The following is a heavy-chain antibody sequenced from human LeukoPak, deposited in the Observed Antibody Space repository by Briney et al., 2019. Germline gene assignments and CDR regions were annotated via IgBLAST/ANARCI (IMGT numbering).Heavy chain of an antibody. CDR3: ARDESDVAAAGGYYYYMDV. J-gene: IGHJ6*03. D-gene: IGHD6-13*01. Sequence: SETLSLTCAVYGGSFSGYYWSWIRQPPGKGLEWIGEINHSGSTNYNPSLKSRVTISVDTSKNQFSLKLSSVTPEDTAVYYCARDESDVAAAGGYYYYMDVWGKGTTVTVSS. CDR2: INHSGST. CDR1: GGSFSGYY. V-gene: IGHV4-34*01.